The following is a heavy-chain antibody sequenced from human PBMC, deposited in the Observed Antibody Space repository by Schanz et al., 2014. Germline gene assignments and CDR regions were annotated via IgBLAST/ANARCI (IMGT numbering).Heavy chain of an antibody. CDR3: ARPALWFGDNCFDP. J-gene: IGHJ5*02. CDR1: GFSVGNKY. D-gene: IGHD3-10*01. CDR2: LWHDGSKK. V-gene: IGHV3-33*08. Sequence: VQLVESGGGLVQPGGSLRLSCAASGFSVGNKYMNWVRQAPGKGLEWVAILWHDGSKKYYADSVKGRFTISRDNAKNTLYLQMNSLRAEDTAVYYCARPALWFGDNCFDPWGQGTLVTVAS.